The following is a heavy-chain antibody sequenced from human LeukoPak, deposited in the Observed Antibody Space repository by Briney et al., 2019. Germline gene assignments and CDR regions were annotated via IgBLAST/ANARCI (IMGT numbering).Heavy chain of an antibody. V-gene: IGHV3-30-3*01. J-gene: IGHJ4*02. CDR2: ISYDGSNK. Sequence: PGGSLRLSCAASGFTFSSYAMHWVRQAPGKGLEWVAVISYDGSNKYYADSVKGRFTISRDNSKNALYLQMNSLRAEDTAVYYCARDSSSSGPPGYWGQGTLVTVSS. D-gene: IGHD6-6*01. CDR1: GFTFSSYA. CDR3: ARDSSSSGPPGY.